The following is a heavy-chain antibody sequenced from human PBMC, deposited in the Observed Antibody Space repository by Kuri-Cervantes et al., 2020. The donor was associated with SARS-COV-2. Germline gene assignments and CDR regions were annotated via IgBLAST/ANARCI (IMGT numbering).Heavy chain of an antibody. J-gene: IGHJ5*02. CDR1: GFTFKNYG. Sequence: GGSLRLSCATSGFTFKNYGMSWVRQAPEKGLEWVSAISGSGVSTHYTDSVKGRFTISRDNSKNTLYLQMNSLRAEDTAVYYCAKDYYGNWFDPWGQGTLVTVSS. CDR3: AKDYYGNWFDP. V-gene: IGHV3-23*01. CDR2: ISGSGVST. D-gene: IGHD3-22*01.